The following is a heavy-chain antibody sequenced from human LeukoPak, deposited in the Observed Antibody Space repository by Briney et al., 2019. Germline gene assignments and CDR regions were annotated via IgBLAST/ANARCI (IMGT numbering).Heavy chain of an antibody. V-gene: IGHV3-7*01. Sequence: GGSLRLSCAVSGFTFSDYWMSWVRQPPGKGLEWVANINHDGNEKYYVDPVMGRFTISRDNAKNSLYLQMNSLSVEDTAVYFCARSPATGTTDFWGQGTLVTVSS. CDR2: INHDGNEK. CDR1: GFTFSDYW. J-gene: IGHJ4*02. D-gene: IGHD1-7*01. CDR3: ARSPATGTTDF.